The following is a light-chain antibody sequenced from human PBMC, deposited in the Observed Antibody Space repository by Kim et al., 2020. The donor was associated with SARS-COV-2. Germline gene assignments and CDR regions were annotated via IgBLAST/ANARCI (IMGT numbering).Light chain of an antibody. J-gene: IGKJ4*01. CDR1: QSFSSN. CDR3: QQYYNWPPLT. Sequence: EIEMTQSPATLSVSPGERATLSCRASQSFSSNLAWYQQKPGQAPRLLIYDASTWATGIPARFSGSGSGTEFTLTISSLQSEDFAVYYCQQYYNWPPLTFGGGTKVDIK. V-gene: IGKV3-15*01. CDR2: DAS.